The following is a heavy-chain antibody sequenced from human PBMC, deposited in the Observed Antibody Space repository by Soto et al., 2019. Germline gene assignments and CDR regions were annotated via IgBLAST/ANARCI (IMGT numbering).Heavy chain of an antibody. J-gene: IGHJ6*02. V-gene: IGHV1-69*01. CDR2: IIPMFGKP. CDR1: GGTFRSYA. Sequence: QVQLVQSGAEVREPGSSVTVSCEXXGGTFRSYAINWVRQAPGQGLEWMGGIIPMFGKPNYAEKFLGRVTITADEATRTAYMEVSSLKSEDTAVYYCARSMETNYFYCMDVWGLGTTVTVSS. CDR3: ARSMETNYFYCMDV. D-gene: IGHD2-8*01.